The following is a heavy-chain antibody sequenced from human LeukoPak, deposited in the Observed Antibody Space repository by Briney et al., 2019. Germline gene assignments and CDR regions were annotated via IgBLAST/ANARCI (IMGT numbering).Heavy chain of an antibody. CDR2: ISAYNGNT. CDR1: GYTFTSYG. CDR3: ARERAWFGELALPATDAFDI. V-gene: IGHV1-18*01. J-gene: IGHJ3*02. D-gene: IGHD3-10*01. Sequence: ASVKVSCKASGYTFTSYGISWVRQAPGQGLEWMGWISAYNGNTNYAQKLQGRVTVTTDTSTSTAYMELRSLRSDDTAVYYCARERAWFGELALPATDAFDIWGQGTMVTVSS.